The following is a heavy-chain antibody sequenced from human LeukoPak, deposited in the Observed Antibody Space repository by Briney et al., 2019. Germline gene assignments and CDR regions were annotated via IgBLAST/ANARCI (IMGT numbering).Heavy chain of an antibody. Sequence: GGSLRLSCAASGFTVSSNYMSWVRQAPGKGLEWVSVIYSGGSTYYADSVKGRFAISRDNSKNTLYLQMNSLRAEDTAVYYCAKGSDWYHPAFDIWGQGTMVTVSS. CDR3: AKGSDWYHPAFDI. J-gene: IGHJ3*02. D-gene: IGHD6-19*01. CDR1: GFTVSSNY. V-gene: IGHV3-66*01. CDR2: IYSGGST.